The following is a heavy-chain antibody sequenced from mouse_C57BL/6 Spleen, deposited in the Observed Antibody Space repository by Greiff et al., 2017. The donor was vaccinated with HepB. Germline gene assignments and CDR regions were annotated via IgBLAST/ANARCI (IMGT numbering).Heavy chain of an antibody. Sequence: VKLMESGPELVKPGASVKISCKASGYAFSSSWMNWVKQRPGRGLEWIGRIDPGDGDTNYNGKFKGKATLTADKASSTAYMQLSSLTSEDSAVYFCARIADVWGTGTTVTVSS. CDR2: IDPGDGDT. J-gene: IGHJ1*03. V-gene: IGHV1-82*01. CDR1: GYAFSSSW. CDR3: ARIADV.